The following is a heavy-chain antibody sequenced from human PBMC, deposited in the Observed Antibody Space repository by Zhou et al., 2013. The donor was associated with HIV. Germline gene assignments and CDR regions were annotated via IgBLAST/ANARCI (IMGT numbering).Heavy chain of an antibody. V-gene: IGHV1-2*02. Sequence: QVQLVQSGAEVKKPGASVKVSCKASGYAFTGYYIHWVRQAPGQGLEWMGWVNPNSGDTNFAQKFQGRVTLTRDTSINIVYMELSGLTSDDTAVYYCARGWLQFSYLTFWGQGTLVTVSS. CDR3: ARGWLQFSYLTF. D-gene: IGHD5-12*01. CDR2: VNPNSGDT. CDR1: GYAFTGYY. J-gene: IGHJ4*02.